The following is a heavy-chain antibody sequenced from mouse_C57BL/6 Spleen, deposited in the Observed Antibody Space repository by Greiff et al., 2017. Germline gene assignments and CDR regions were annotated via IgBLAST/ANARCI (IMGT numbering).Heavy chain of an antibody. V-gene: IGHV1-61*01. CDR2: IYPSDSET. Sequence: QVQLKQPGAELVRPGSSVKLSCKASGYTFTSYWMDWVKQRPGQGLEWIGNIYPSDSETHYNQKFKDKATLTVDKSSSTAYMQLSSLTSEDSAVYYCAREGNYLGYGGQGTTLTVSS. J-gene: IGHJ2*01. CDR3: AREGNYLGY. CDR1: GYTFTSYW.